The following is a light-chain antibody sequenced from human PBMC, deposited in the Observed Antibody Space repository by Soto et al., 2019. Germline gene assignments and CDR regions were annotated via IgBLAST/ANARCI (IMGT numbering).Light chain of an antibody. CDR2: GAS. V-gene: IGKV3-15*01. Sequence: MMMTHSPTTLSVSRGSRVNLSCRTSHSVNSHVAWYKQKPGQAPRLLLYGASTRATGIPVRLSGSGFGTEFTLTISSLKSEDFAVYYCQQYKNWPLFGHGTRLEI. CDR3: QQYKNWPL. J-gene: IGKJ5*01. CDR1: HSVNSH.